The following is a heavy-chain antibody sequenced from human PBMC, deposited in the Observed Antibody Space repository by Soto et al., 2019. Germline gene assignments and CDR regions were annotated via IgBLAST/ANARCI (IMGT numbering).Heavy chain of an antibody. CDR1: GDTFKNCV. Sequence: QVQVVQSGVEVRRPGSSVKVSCKASGDTFKNCVISWVRQAPGQGLGWMGGIIALFGTTDFAQRFQGRLTITTDESTTTAYMELSRLRSEDTATYYCAAELGFGKLSVVWGQGTTVIVSS. D-gene: IGHD3-10*01. V-gene: IGHV1-69*01. CDR3: AAELGFGKLSVV. CDR2: IIALFGTT. J-gene: IGHJ6*02.